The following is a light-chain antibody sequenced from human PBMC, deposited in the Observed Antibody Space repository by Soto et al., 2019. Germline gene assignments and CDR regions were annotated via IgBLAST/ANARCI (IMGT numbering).Light chain of an antibody. CDR2: DVN. V-gene: IGLV2-14*03. CDR3: TSWTTSTTMI. Sequence: QSALTQPASVSGSPGQSITISCTGTSSDIGAYNFVSWYQQHPGKAPKLMLYDVNIRPSGVSNRFSGSKSCNTAYLTISGLQDEDDADYDCTSWTTSTTMIFGGGTKVTVL. J-gene: IGLJ2*01. CDR1: SSDIGAYNF.